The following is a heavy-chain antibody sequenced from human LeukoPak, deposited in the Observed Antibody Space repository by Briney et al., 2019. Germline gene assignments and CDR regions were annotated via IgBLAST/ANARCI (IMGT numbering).Heavy chain of an antibody. D-gene: IGHD6-19*01. CDR1: GYTFTSYA. CDR3: ARRFSIAVAGPFDH. V-gene: IGHV1-3*01. CDR2: INAGNGNT. Sequence: ASVKVSCKASGYTFTSYAMHWVRQAPGQRLEWMGWINAGNGNTKYSQKFQGRVTITRDTSASTAYMELSSLRSEDTAVYYCARRFSIAVAGPFDHWGQGTLVTVSS. J-gene: IGHJ4*02.